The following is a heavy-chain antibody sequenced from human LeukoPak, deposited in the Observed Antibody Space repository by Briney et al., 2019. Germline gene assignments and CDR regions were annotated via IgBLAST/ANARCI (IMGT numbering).Heavy chain of an antibody. CDR3: ARDLGFDY. Sequence: TGGSLRLSCAASGFTFSTYWMHWVRQAPGKGLEWVSSITSSSTSIYYADSVKGRFTISRNNAKNSLYLQMNSLRAEDTAVYYCARDLGFDYWGQGTQVTVSS. V-gene: IGHV3-21*01. CDR2: ITSSSTSI. CDR1: GFTFSTYW. J-gene: IGHJ4*02.